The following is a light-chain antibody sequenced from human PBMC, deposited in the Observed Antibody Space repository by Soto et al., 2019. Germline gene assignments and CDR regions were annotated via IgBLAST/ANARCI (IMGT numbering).Light chain of an antibody. J-gene: IGKJ1*01. CDR3: VQRTTWPWT. CDR1: HSVSVH. V-gene: IGKV3-11*01. CDR2: DAS. Sequence: EIVLTQSPGTLSLSPGERATLSCRASHSVSVHLAWYQQKPGQAPRLLIYDASNRATGIPARFSGSGSGTDFTLTISSLEPEDFAVYNFVQRTTWPWTCGQGSKVEIK.